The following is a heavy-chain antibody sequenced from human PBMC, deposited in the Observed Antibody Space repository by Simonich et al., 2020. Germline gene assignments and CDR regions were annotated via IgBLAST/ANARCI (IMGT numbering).Heavy chain of an antibody. J-gene: IGHJ4*02. D-gene: IGHD6-6*01. CDR1: GYSISSGDS. V-gene: IGHV4-38-2*01. Sequence: QVQLQESGPGLVKPSETLSLTCAVSGYSISSGDSWGWIRQPPGNGRECIGRFYQSWYTYYHPSLNIRFTISVDTSMTPLYLKLSSVTAADTAVYYCARGAYSSSSGDYWGQGTLVTVSS. CDR2: FYQSWYT. CDR3: ARGAYSSSSGDY.